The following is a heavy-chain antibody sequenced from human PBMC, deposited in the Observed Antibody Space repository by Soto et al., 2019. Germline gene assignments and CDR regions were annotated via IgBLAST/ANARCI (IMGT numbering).Heavy chain of an antibody. Sequence: PGGSLRLSCAASGFTFSSYGMHWVRQAPGKGLEWVAVISYDGSNKYYADSVKGRFTISRDNSKNTLYLQMNSLRAEDTAVYYCAKDVLTWDLVVVEARSYGMDVWGQGTTVTVSS. J-gene: IGHJ6*02. CDR2: ISYDGSNK. V-gene: IGHV3-30*18. CDR3: AKDVLTWDLVVVEARSYGMDV. CDR1: GFTFSSYG. D-gene: IGHD2-15*01.